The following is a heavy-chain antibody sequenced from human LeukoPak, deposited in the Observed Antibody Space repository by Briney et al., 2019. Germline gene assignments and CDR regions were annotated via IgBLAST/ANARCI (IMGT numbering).Heavy chain of an antibody. CDR1: GYSFATYW. D-gene: IGHD3-22*01. V-gene: IGHV5-51*01. CDR2: IYPGDSDV. J-gene: IGHJ4*02. CDR3: ARRYSTGYSYYFDY. Sequence: GESLKISCKASGYSFATYWIGWVRQMPGKGLEWMGMIYPGDSDVRYSPPFQGQVTMSADKSINTAYLQWSSLKASDTAIYYCARRYSTGYSYYFDYWGQGSLVTVPS.